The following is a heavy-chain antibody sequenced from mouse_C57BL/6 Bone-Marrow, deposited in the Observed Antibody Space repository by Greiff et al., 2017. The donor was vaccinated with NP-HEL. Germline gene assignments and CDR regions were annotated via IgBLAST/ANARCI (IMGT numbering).Heavy chain of an antibody. D-gene: IGHD6-1*01. V-gene: IGHV5-16*01. CDR1: GFTFSDYY. J-gene: IGHJ4*01. Sequence: EVMLVESEGGLVQPGSSMKLSCTASGFTFSDYYMAWVRQVPEKGLEWVANINYDGSSTYYLDSLKSRFIISRDNAKNILYLQMSSLKSEDTATYYCARGPSHAMDYWGQGTSVTVSS. CDR3: ARGPSHAMDY. CDR2: INYDGSST.